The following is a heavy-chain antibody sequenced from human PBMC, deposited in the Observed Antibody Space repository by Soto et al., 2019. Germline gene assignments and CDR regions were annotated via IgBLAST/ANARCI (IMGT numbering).Heavy chain of an antibody. CDR2: IYWDDDT. CDR3: AHMAGFGEFDS. CDR1: GFSLTTSGVG. J-gene: IGHJ5*01. D-gene: IGHD3-10*01. V-gene: IGHV2-5*02. Sequence: QITLKESGPTLVKPTQTLTLTCTFSGFSLTTSGVGVGWIRQPPGKALEWLALIYWDDDTRYSPSLKSRLTITKDTSRNQVVLTMTNMDPVDTATYFCAHMAGFGEFDSWGQVTLFTVSS.